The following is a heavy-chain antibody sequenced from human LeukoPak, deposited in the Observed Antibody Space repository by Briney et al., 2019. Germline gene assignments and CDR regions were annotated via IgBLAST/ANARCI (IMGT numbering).Heavy chain of an antibody. CDR2: ISAYNGNT. CDR1: GYTFTSYG. D-gene: IGHD2-2*02. CDR3: ALSYGRRYCSSTSCYTGAFDI. V-gene: IGHV1-18*01. Sequence: GASVKVSCKASGYTFTSYGISWVRQAPGQGLEWMGWISAYNGNTNYAQKLQGRVTMTTDTSTSTAYMELRSLRSDDTAVYYCALSYGRRYCSSTSCYTGAFDIWGQGTMVTVSS. J-gene: IGHJ3*02.